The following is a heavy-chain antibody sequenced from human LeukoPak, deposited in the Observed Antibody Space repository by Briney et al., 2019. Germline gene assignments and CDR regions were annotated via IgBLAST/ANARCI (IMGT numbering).Heavy chain of an antibody. CDR2: IYTSGTT. CDR1: GGSLSSYS. D-gene: IGHD6-19*01. Sequence: SETLSLTCTVSGGSLSSYSWSWFRQPAGKGLDWIGRIYTSGTTNYNPSLKSRVTMSVDTSKNQFSLRLNSVTAADTAVYYCARGRYSSGWYPDYWGQGTLVTVSS. V-gene: IGHV4-4*07. J-gene: IGHJ4*02. CDR3: ARGRYSSGWYPDY.